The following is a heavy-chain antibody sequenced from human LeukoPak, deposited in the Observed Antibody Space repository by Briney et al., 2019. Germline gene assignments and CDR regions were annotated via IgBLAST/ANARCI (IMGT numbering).Heavy chain of an antibody. Sequence: GGSLRLSCTTSGFTFGDFGMSWVRQAPGRGLEWVSSISSSNSYIYYADSVKGRFTISRDNAKNSLYLQMNSLRAEDTAVYYCASDFWSGYYVGYWGQGTLVTVSS. D-gene: IGHD3-3*01. CDR1: GFTFGDFG. V-gene: IGHV3-21*01. CDR3: ASDFWSGYYVGY. CDR2: ISSSNSYI. J-gene: IGHJ4*02.